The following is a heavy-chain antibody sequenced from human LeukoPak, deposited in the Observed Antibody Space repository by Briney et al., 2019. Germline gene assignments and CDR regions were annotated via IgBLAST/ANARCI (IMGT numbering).Heavy chain of an antibody. CDR3: ARGDEYELLGWFDY. V-gene: IGHV1-2*02. CDR2: INPNSDGT. D-gene: IGHD1-26*01. J-gene: IGHJ4*02. Sequence: ASVKVSCKASGYIFTGYYMHWVRQAPGQGLEWMGWINPNSDGTNYAQKFQGRVTMTRDTSITTAYMELSRLRSDDTAVYYCARGDEYELLGWFDYWGQGTLVTVSS. CDR1: GYIFTGYY.